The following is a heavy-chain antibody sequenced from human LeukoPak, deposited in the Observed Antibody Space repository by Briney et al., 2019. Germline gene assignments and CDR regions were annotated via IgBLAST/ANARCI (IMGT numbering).Heavy chain of an antibody. CDR1: GGSFSGYY. J-gene: IGHJ4*02. D-gene: IGHD2-15*01. CDR3: ARRDSDFDY. V-gene: IGHV4-34*01. Sequence: SETLSLTCAVYGGSFSGYYWSWIRQPPGKGLEWIGEINHSGSTNYNSSLKSRVTISVDTSKNQFSLKLSSVTAADTAVYYCARRDSDFDYWGQGTLVTVSS. CDR2: INHSGST.